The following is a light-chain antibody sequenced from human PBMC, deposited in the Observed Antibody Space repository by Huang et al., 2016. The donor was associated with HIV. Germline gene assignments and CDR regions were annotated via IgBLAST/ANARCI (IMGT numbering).Light chain of an antibody. CDR2: GAS. CDR1: QGVRTN. V-gene: IGKV3D-15*01. J-gene: IGKJ4*01. Sequence: VMTQSTASLSASPGARVTLACRASQGVRTNVAWYQQKPGQAPTLLMFGASTRATGTPPRFSGSGSGTDFTLTITSLQSSDSAIYYCQQYNDWPPLTFGGGTKVEI. CDR3: QQYNDWPPLT.